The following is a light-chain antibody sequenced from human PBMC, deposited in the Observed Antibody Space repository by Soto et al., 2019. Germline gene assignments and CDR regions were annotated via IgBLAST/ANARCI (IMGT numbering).Light chain of an antibody. CDR3: LQNYKYPRT. J-gene: IGKJ5*01. CDR1: QGIRND. V-gene: IGKV1-6*01. CDR2: AAS. Sequence: AIQMTQSPSSLSASVGDRVTITCRASQGIRNDFGWYQQKPGKAPDLLIYAASSLQTGVPSSFSGNGSDTDFSLTISSLPPEDFATYYCLQNYKYPRTFGQWTRREIK.